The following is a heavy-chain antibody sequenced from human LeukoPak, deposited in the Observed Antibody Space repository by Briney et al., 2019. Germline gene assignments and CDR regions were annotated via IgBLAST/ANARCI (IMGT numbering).Heavy chain of an antibody. D-gene: IGHD5-12*01. CDR3: ARVKRDSEVGWLRLEGDYYYYYYMDV. Sequence: SETLSLTCTVSGGSISSYYWSWIRQPPGKGLEWIGYIYYSGSTNYNPSLKSRVTISVDTSRNQFSLKLSSVTAADTAVYYCARVKRDSEVGWLRLEGDYYYYYYMDVWGKGTTVTISS. CDR1: GGSISSYY. J-gene: IGHJ6*03. V-gene: IGHV4-59*01. CDR2: IYYSGST.